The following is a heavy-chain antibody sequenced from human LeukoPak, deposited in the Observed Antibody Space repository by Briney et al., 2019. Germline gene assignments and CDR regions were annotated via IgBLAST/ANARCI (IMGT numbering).Heavy chain of an antibody. Sequence: SETLSLTCAVYGGSFSGYYWSWIRQPPGTGLEWIGEINHSGSTNYNPSLKSRVTISVDTSKNQFSLKLSSVTAADTAVYYCALSGWYGSFDYWGQGTLVTVSS. J-gene: IGHJ4*02. CDR3: ALSGWYGSFDY. CDR2: INHSGST. V-gene: IGHV4-34*01. CDR1: GGSFSGYY. D-gene: IGHD6-19*01.